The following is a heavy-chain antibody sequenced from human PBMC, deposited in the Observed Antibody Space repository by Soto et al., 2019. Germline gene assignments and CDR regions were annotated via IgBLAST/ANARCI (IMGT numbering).Heavy chain of an antibody. CDR3: AKDFAAYLSSWFHL. CDR2: ITGSGSTT. CDR1: EFTFSSNA. Sequence: EVQLLESGGGLVQPGGSLRLSCAASEFTFSSNAMHWVRQAPGKGLEWVSGITGSGSTTFYADSVNGRFTISRDNSKNTLYLHMSSLRAEDTATYYCAKDFAAYLSSWFHLWGQGTLVTVSS. D-gene: IGHD6-13*01. J-gene: IGHJ5*02. V-gene: IGHV3-23*01.